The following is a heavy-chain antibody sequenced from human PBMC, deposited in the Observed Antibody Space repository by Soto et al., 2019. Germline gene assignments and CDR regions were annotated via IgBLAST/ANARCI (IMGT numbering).Heavy chain of an antibody. CDR2: IYPGDSDT. V-gene: IGHV5-51*01. J-gene: IGHJ6*02. Sequence: GESLKISCKGSGYSFTSYWIGWVRQMPGKGLEWMGIIYPGDSDTRYSPSFQGQVTMSADKSISTAYLQWSSLKASDTAMYYCARQIEYYDFWSGYMDVWGQGTTVTVSS. D-gene: IGHD3-3*01. CDR1: GYSFTSYW. CDR3: ARQIEYYDFWSGYMDV.